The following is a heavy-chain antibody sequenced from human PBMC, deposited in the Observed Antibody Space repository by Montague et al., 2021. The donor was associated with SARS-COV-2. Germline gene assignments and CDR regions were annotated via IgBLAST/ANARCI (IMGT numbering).Heavy chain of an antibody. CDR1: GGSISSSSYY. CDR2: IYYSGST. Sequence: SETLSLTCTVSGGSISSSSYYWGWIRQSPGKGLEWIGSIYYSGSTHYNPSLKSRVTISVDTSKNQFSLKLSSVTAADTAVYYCASPTYYYDSSGPDAFGIWGQGKMVTVSS. CDR3: ASPTYYYDSSGPDAFGI. J-gene: IGHJ3*02. D-gene: IGHD3-22*01. V-gene: IGHV4-39*01.